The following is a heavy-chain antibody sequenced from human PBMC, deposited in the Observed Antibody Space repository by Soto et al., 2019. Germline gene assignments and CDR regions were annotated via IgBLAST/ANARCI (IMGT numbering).Heavy chain of an antibody. CDR1: GASINNFAYY. CDR3: ARRERYYGSPGWFDP. J-gene: IGHJ5*01. Sequence: SETLSLTCSVSGASINNFAYYWGWIRRPPGKGLEWIGTVYYNENTYYNPSLKSRVAISVDTAKNQFSLNLRSVTTADTAIYFCARRERYYGSPGWFDPWGQGTLVTVSS. CDR2: VYYNENT. D-gene: IGHD3-10*01. V-gene: IGHV4-39*01.